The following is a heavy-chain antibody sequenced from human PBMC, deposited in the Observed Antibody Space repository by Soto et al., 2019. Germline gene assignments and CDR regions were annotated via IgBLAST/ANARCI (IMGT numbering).Heavy chain of an antibody. V-gene: IGHV3-30-3*01. CDR3: ARDHYDSSGSDPH. D-gene: IGHD3-22*01. CDR1: GFTFSSYA. J-gene: IGHJ4*02. Sequence: QVQLVESGGGVVQPGRSLRLSCAASGFTFSSYAMHWVRQAPGKGLEWVAVISYEGSNKYYADSVKGRFTISRDNSKNKLYLQMNSLRAEDTAVYYFARDHYDSSGSDPHWGQGTLVTVSA. CDR2: ISYEGSNK.